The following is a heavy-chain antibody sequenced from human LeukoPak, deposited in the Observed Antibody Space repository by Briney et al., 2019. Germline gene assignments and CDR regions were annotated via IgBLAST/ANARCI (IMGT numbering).Heavy chain of an antibody. V-gene: IGHV4-38-2*01. CDR3: ARRTSGWYIDY. CDR2: IYHSGST. D-gene: IGHD6-19*01. CDR1: GYSISSGYY. J-gene: IGHJ4*02. Sequence: PSETLSLTCAVSGYSISSGYYCGWIRQPPGKGLEWIGSIYHSGSTYYNPSLKSRVTISLDTSMNQFSLKLSSVTAADTAVYYCARRTSGWYIDYWAREPWSPSPQ.